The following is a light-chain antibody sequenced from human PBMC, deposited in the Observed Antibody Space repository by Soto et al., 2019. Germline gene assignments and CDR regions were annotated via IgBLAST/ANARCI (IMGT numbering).Light chain of an antibody. J-gene: IGKJ1*01. CDR1: QSISSY. CDR3: QQSDSTPWT. Sequence: DIQMTQSPSSLSASVGDRVTITCRASQSISSYLNWYQQKPGKAPKLLIYAASSLQSGVPSRCSGSGSGTDFTLTISSLQPEAFATYYCQQSDSTPWTFGQGNKVDIQ. V-gene: IGKV1-39*01. CDR2: AAS.